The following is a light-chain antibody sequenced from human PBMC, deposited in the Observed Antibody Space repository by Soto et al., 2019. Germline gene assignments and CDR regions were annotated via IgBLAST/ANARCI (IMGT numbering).Light chain of an antibody. CDR1: SSDVGAYDY. Sequence: QSALTQPASVSGSLGQSITVSCTGTSSDVGAYDYVSWYQQHPGKAPKLIIYEVSNRPSGVSNRFSGSKSGNTASLIISGLQADDEADYYCSSFRSGNTHHVFGTGTKLTVL. CDR2: EVS. V-gene: IGLV2-14*01. CDR3: SSFRSGNTHHV. J-gene: IGLJ1*01.